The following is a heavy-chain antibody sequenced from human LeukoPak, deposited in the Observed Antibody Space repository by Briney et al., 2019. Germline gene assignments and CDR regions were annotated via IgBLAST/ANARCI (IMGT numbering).Heavy chain of an antibody. D-gene: IGHD6-13*01. CDR1: GDSVSSYY. CDR3: ARAGSSWSFDY. Sequence: PSETLSLTCTVPGDSVSSYYWSWIRQPPGKGLEWIGYIYYIGNINYNPSLKSRATISVDTSKNQFSLKLSSVTAADTAVYYCARAGSSWSFDYWGQGALVTVSS. CDR2: IYYIGNI. V-gene: IGHV4-59*02. J-gene: IGHJ4*02.